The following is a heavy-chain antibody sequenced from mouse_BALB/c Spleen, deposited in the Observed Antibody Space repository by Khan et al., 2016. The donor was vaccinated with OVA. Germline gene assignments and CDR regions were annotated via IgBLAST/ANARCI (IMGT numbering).Heavy chain of an antibody. J-gene: IGHJ3*01. CDR2: INPSSAYT. V-gene: IGHV1-4*01. Sequence: IQLQQSGAELARPGASVKMSCKASGYTFTSYTIHWIKQRPGQGLEWIGFINPSSAYTNYNQKFKDKATLNADKSSTTAYMKQSSLTSDYSAVNYCARDGAYYRNDGWFAYWGQGTLVTVSA. CDR3: ARDGAYYRNDGWFAY. D-gene: IGHD2-14*01. CDR1: GYTFTSYT.